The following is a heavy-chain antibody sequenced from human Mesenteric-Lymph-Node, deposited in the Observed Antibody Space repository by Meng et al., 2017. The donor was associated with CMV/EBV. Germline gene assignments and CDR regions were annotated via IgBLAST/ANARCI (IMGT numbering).Heavy chain of an antibody. Sequence: GESLKISCAASGFTLSRYGIHWVRQPPGKGLEWVAVISYDGSNKYYADSVKGRFTISRDNSKNTLYLQMNSLRAEDTAVYYCARDGPWGWFDPWGQGTLVTVSS. V-gene: IGHV3-30-3*01. J-gene: IGHJ5*02. D-gene: IGHD3-16*01. CDR2: ISYDGSNK. CDR1: GFTLSRYG. CDR3: ARDGPWGWFDP.